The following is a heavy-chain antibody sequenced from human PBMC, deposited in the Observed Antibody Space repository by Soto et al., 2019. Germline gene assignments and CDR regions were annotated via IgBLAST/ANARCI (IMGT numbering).Heavy chain of an antibody. V-gene: IGHV4-59*08. D-gene: IGHD3-10*01. J-gene: IGHJ4*02. CDR2: MYNSGST. CDR3: ASMGYHYGSGSYPLDY. CDR1: GGSISSYY. Sequence: SETLSLTCTVSGGSISSYYWTWIRQPPGKGLEWVGFMYNSGSTHYNPSLKSRVTISLDTSKNQFSLNLRSVTAADTAVYYCASMGYHYGSGSYPLDYWGQGTLVTVAS.